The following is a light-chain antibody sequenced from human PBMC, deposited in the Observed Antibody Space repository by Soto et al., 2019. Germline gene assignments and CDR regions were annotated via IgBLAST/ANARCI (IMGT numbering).Light chain of an antibody. CDR1: SSDVGGHNY. CDR3: SSYADSSTVV. V-gene: IGLV2-14*03. J-gene: IGLJ2*01. CDR2: NVD. Sequence: QSALTQVASVSASPGQSITISCSGTSSDVGGHNYVSWYQQHPGKAPKLMIYNVDYRPSGVSNRFSGSKSGNTASLIISGLQADDEAYYYCSSYADSSTVVFGGGTKLTVL.